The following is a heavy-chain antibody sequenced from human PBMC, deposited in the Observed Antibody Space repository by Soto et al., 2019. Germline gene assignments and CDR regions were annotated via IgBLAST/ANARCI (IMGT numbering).Heavy chain of an antibody. V-gene: IGHV4-61*01. CDR3: ARDLYSRITYYYYGMDV. CDR2: IYYSGST. Sequence: PSETLSLTCTVSGGSVSSGSYYWSWIRQPPGKGLEWIGYIYYSGSTNYNPSLKSRVTISVDTSKNQFSLKLSSVTAADTAVYYCARDLYSRITYYYYGMDVWGQGTTVT. J-gene: IGHJ6*02. CDR1: GGSVSSGSYY. D-gene: IGHD6-13*01.